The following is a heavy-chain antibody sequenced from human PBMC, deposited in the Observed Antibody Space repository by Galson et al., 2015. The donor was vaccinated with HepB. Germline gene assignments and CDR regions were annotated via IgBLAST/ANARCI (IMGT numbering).Heavy chain of an antibody. CDR2: IVVGSGNK. D-gene: IGHD2-2*01. V-gene: IGHV1-58*02. J-gene: IGHJ5*02. CDR1: GSTFTSSA. Sequence: QSGAEVTKHGESLRLSCTGSGSTFTSSAMQWVRQARGQRLEWIGWIVVGSGNKNYAQKFPERVTITRDMSTSTAYMELSSLRSEDTAVYYCAVLSSTAPWGQGTLVTVSS. CDR3: AVLSSTAP.